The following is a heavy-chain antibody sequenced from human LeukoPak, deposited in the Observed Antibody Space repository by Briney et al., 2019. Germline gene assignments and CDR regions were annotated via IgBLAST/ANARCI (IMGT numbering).Heavy chain of an antibody. J-gene: IGHJ3*02. V-gene: IGHV2-70*04. CDR1: GFSLSTSGMR. D-gene: IGHD5-18*01. Sequence: SGPTLVNPTQTLTLTCTFSGFSLSTSGMRVSWIRQPPGKALEWLARIDWDDDKFYSTSLKTRLTISKDTSKNQVVLTMTNMDPVDTATYYCARIDSYGYDAFDIWGQRTMVTVSS. CDR3: ARIDSYGYDAFDI. CDR2: IDWDDDK.